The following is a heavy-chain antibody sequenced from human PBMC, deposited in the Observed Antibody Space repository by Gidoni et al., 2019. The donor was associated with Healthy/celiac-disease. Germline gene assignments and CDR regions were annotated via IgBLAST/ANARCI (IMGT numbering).Heavy chain of an antibody. CDR1: GLTFSNCA. Sequence: QVQLVESGGGVVQPGRSLRLSCAASGLTFSNCAMHWVRQAPGKGLEWVAVISYDGSIKDYADSVKGRFTISRDNSKNTLYLQMNSLRAEDTAVYYCAKLADFWKIIGAFDIWGQGTMVTVSS. V-gene: IGHV3-30*18. D-gene: IGHD3-3*01. CDR2: ISYDGSIK. J-gene: IGHJ3*02. CDR3: AKLADFWKIIGAFDI.